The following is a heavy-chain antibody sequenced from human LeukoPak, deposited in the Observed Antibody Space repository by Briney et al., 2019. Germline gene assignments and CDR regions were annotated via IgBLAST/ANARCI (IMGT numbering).Heavy chain of an antibody. J-gene: IGHJ3*02. CDR2: ITGRGAST. CDR1: GFTFSSDA. D-gene: IGHD5-24*01. V-gene: IGHV3-23*01. Sequence: GGSLRLSCAASGFTFSSDAMSWGRQGPGKGLEWVSAITGRGASTYYADSVKGRFTIFRDNSKNTLYLQMNSLRAEDTAIYYCAKGSQRWQQLSPSDAFDIWGQGTMVTVSS. CDR3: AKGSQRWQQLSPSDAFDI.